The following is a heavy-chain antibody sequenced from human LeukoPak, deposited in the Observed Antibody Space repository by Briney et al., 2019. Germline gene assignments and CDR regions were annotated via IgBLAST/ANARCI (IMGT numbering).Heavy chain of an antibody. Sequence: SETLSLTCTVSGGSISSYYWSWIRQPPGKGLEWIGSIYYSGSTYYNPSLKSRVTISVDTSKNQFSLKLSSVTAADTAVYYCARHFSSGWLLDYWGQGTLVTVSS. D-gene: IGHD6-19*01. CDR2: IYYSGST. CDR3: ARHFSSGWLLDY. J-gene: IGHJ4*02. CDR1: GGSISSYY. V-gene: IGHV4-59*05.